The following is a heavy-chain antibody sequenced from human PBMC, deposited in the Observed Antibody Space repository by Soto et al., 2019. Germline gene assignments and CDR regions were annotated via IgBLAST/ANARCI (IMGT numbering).Heavy chain of an antibody. J-gene: IGHJ4*02. Sequence: QVQLQESGPGLVKPSQTLSLTCTVSGGSISRGDYYWSWIRQPPGKGLEGIGYIYDSGSTYYNPSLKTRVTISVDTSKNKFSLKLSSVTAADTAVYYCARVGGFGATTSDYWCQVTLVTVSS. D-gene: IGHD3-10*01. CDR1: GGSISRGDYY. CDR2: IYDSGST. CDR3: ARVGGFGATTSDY. V-gene: IGHV4-30-4*01.